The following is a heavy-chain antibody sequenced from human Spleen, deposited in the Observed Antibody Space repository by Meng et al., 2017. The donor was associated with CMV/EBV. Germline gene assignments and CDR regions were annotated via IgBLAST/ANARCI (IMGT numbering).Heavy chain of an antibody. CDR3: AKSQLPSGRIAGGRFDH. CDR2: ISGSGGST. J-gene: IGHJ4*02. Sequence: GESLKISCAASGFTFSSYAMSWVRQAPGKGLEWVSGISGSGGSTYYADSVKGRFTMSRDNSKTTLYLQVNSLRVEDTAVYYCAKSQLPSGRIAGGRFDHWGQGTLVTVSS. D-gene: IGHD1-26*01. V-gene: IGHV3-23*01. CDR1: GFTFSSYA.